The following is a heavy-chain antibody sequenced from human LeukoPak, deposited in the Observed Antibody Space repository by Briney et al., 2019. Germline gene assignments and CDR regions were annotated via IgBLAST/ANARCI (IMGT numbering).Heavy chain of an antibody. J-gene: IGHJ6*03. Sequence: SETLSLTCTVSGGSITDRGHYWGWIRQAPGKGLEWIGTIYYSGATYYNPSLKSRVTISVDTSKNQFSLKLSSVTAADTAVYYCARVNRIAATMDVWGKGTTVTVSS. CDR1: GGSITDRGHY. D-gene: IGHD6-6*01. CDR2: IYYSGAT. V-gene: IGHV4-39*07. CDR3: ARVNRIAATMDV.